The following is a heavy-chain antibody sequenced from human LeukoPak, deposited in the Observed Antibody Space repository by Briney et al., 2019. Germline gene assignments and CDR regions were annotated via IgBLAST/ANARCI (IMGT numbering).Heavy chain of an antibody. D-gene: IGHD5-24*01. CDR2: ISGSGGST. J-gene: IGHJ4*02. Sequence: PGGSLRLSCAAPGFTFSSYAMSWVRQAPGKGLEWVSAISGSGGSTYYADSVKGRFTISRDNSKNTLYLQMNSLRVDDTAIYFCARDHRDGYNLDCPFWGQGTLVTVSS. CDR3: ARDHRDGYNLDCPF. CDR1: GFTFSSYA. V-gene: IGHV3-23*01.